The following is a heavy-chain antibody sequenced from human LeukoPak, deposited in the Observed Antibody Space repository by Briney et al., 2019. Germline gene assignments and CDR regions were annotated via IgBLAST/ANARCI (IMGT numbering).Heavy chain of an antibody. Sequence: GGSLRLSCAASGFTFSSHAMNWVRQAPGKGLEWVSSISSSSSFIYYADSVKGRFTISRDNAKNSLYLQMNSLRAEDTAVYYCARQGPTYTFDYWGQGTLVTVSS. CDR3: ARQGPTYTFDY. D-gene: IGHD2/OR15-2a*01. V-gene: IGHV3-21*01. CDR2: ISSSSSFI. CDR1: GFTFSSHA. J-gene: IGHJ4*02.